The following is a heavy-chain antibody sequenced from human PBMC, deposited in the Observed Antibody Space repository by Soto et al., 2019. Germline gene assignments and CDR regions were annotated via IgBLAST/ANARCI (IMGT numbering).Heavy chain of an antibody. V-gene: IGHV1-24*01. CDR2: FDPEDGET. CDR1: GYTLTELS. D-gene: IGHD2-15*01. J-gene: IGHJ3*02. CDR3: ATELGYCSGGSCYSGGAFDI. Sequence: SSVKVSCKVSGYTLTELSMHWVRQAPGKGLEWMGGFDPEDGETIYAQKFQGRVTMTEDTSTDTAYMELSSLRSEDTAVYYCATELGYCSGGSCYSGGAFDIWGQGTMGNVS.